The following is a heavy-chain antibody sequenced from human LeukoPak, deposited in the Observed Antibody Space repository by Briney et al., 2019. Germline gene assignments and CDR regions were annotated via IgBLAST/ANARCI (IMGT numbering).Heavy chain of an antibody. V-gene: IGHV4-4*07. J-gene: IGHJ4*02. CDR1: GGSISSYY. CDR2: IYTSGST. CDR3: ASSPSPYYYDSSGYYYYFDY. D-gene: IGHD3-22*01. Sequence: SETLSPTCTVSGGSISSYYWSWIRQPAGKGLEWIGSIYTSGSTNYNPSLKSRVTISVDTSKNQFSLKLSSVTAADTAVYYCASSPSPYYYDSSGYYYYFDYWGQGTLVTVSS.